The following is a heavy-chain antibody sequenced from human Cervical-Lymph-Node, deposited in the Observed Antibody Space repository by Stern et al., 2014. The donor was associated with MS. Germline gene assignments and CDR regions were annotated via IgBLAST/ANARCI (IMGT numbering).Heavy chain of an antibody. V-gene: IGHV3-33*01. D-gene: IGHD5-24*01. CDR2: AWYDGSTA. CDR3: ARGHIPYAYNYRFDY. J-gene: IGHJ4*02. CDR1: GFTFSSYG. Sequence: VQLVESGGGVVQPGTSLRLSCAASGFTFSSYGMHWVRQAPGKGLEWVALAWYDGSTAYYTNSVKGRFTISRDNSKNTLFLQMNSLTAEDTAVYYCARGHIPYAYNYRFDYWGQGTLVTVSS.